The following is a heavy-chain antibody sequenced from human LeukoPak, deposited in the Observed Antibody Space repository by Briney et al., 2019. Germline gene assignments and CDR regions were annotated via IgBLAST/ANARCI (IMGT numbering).Heavy chain of an antibody. CDR2: IYTSGST. D-gene: IGHD6-19*01. CDR1: GGSISSYY. V-gene: IGHV4-4*07. Sequence: KPSETLSLTCTVSGGSISSYYWNWIRQPAGKGLEWIGRIYTSGSTNYNPSLKSRVTMSVDTSKRQFSMKLNSVTAADTAVYYCARAPLLSIAVAGYNWFDPWGQGTLATVSS. CDR3: ARAPLLSIAVAGYNWFDP. J-gene: IGHJ5*02.